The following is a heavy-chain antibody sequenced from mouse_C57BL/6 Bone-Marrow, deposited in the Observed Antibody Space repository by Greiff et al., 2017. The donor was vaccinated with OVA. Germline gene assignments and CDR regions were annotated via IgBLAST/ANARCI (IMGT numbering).Heavy chain of an antibody. CDR1: GFTFSDYY. D-gene: IGHD1-1*01. Sequence: EVKLVESGGGLVQPGGSLKLSCAASGFTFSDYYMYWVRQTPEKRLEWVAYISNGGGSTYYPDTVKGRFTISRDNAKNTLYLQMSRLKSEDTAMYYCAREGGLLRSYFDYWGQGTTLTVSS. CDR3: AREGGLLRSYFDY. CDR2: ISNGGGST. J-gene: IGHJ2*01. V-gene: IGHV5-12*01.